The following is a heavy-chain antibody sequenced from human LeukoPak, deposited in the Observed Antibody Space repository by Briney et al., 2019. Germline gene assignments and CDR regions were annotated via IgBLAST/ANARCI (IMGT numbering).Heavy chain of an antibody. V-gene: IGHV4-4*07. D-gene: IGHD7-27*01. J-gene: IGHJ4*02. Sequence: SETLSPTCTLSGGSISNYFWNWIRQPVGKGLEWIGRIYTSGSTNYNPSLRSRVTISLEMSKHQFSLNLTSVTAADTAVYYCASNTGTVFDYWGQGALVTVSS. CDR3: ASNTGTVFDY. CDR2: IYTSGST. CDR1: GGSISNYF.